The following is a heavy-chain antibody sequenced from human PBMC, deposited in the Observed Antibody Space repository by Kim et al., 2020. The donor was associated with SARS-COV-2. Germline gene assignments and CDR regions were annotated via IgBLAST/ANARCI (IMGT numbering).Heavy chain of an antibody. CDR2: IYYSGST. CDR3: ARDKGYYDSSGYYYYFDC. CDR1: GGSVSSGSYY. D-gene: IGHD3-22*01. Sequence: SETLSLTCTVSGGSVSSGSYYWSWIRQPPGKGLEWIGYIYYSGSTNYNPSLKSRVTISVDTSKNQFSLKLSSVTAADTAVYYCARDKGYYDSSGYYYYFDCWGQGALVTVSS. J-gene: IGHJ4*02. V-gene: IGHV4-61*01.